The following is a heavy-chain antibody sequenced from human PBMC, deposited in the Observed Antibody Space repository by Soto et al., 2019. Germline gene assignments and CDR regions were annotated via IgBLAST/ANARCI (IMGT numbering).Heavy chain of an antibody. V-gene: IGHV3-48*02. CDR1: GFTFSSYS. Sequence: PGGSLRLSCAASGFTFSSYSMNWVRQAPGKGPEWVSYISSSSSTIYYADSVKGRFTISRDNAKNSLYLQMNSLRDEDTAVYYCARDLAAGGGSGYYGMDVWGQGTTVTVSS. D-gene: IGHD6-25*01. CDR3: ARDLAAGGGSGYYGMDV. J-gene: IGHJ6*02. CDR2: ISSSSSTI.